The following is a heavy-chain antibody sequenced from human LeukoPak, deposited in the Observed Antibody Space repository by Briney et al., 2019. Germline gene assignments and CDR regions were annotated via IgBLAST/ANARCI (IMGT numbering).Heavy chain of an antibody. CDR2: INHSGST. V-gene: IGHV4-34*01. Sequence: SETLSLTCAVYGGSFSGYYWSWIRRPPGKGLEWIGEINHSGSTNYNPSLKSRVTISVDTSKNQFSLKLSPVTAADTAVYYCARDYGGNSNYFDYWGQGTLVTVSS. J-gene: IGHJ4*02. CDR3: ARDYGGNSNYFDY. D-gene: IGHD4-23*01. CDR1: GGSFSGYY.